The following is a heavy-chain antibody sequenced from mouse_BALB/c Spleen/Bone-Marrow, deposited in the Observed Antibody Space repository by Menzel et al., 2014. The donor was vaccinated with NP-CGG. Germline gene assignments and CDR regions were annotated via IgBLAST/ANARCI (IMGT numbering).Heavy chain of an antibody. CDR2: IYPGSGST. CDR3: ARCGGLRDFDY. J-gene: IGHJ2*01. Sequence: QVQLKESGPELVKPGASVKMSCKASGYTFTDYVISWVKQRTGQGLEWIGEIYPGSGSTYYNEKFKGKATLTADKSSNTAYMQLSSLTSKDSAVYFCARCGGLRDFDYWGQGTTLTVSS. V-gene: IGHV1-77*01. D-gene: IGHD2-4*01. CDR1: GYTFTDYV.